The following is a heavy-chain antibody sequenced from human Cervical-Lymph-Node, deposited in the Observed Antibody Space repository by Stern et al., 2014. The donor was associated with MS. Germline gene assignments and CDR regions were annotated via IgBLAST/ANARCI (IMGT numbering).Heavy chain of an antibody. CDR2: VSYDGTQR. Sequence: VQLEESGGGVVQPGRSLSLSCVASGFTFSTYAMHWFRQAPGKGLELVAFVSYDGTQRNSTDSVKARFTISRDNSKNTLYLHMNSLRDEDTAVYFCARGGRGVGLEYWGQGALVTVSS. CDR1: GFTFSTYA. CDR3: ARGGRGVGLEY. V-gene: IGHV3-30-3*01. J-gene: IGHJ4*02. D-gene: IGHD3-10*01.